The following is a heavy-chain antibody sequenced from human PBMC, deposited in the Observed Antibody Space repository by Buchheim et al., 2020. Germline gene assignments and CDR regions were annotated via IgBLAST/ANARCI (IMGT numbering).Heavy chain of an antibody. Sequence: QVQLVQSGAEVKKPGSSVKVSCKSSGGTLDNYAINWVRQAPGQGLEWMGWISAYNGNTNYAQKLQGRVTMTTDTSTSTAYMELRSLRSDDTAVYYCARVVNYYDSSGNNWFDPWGQGTL. D-gene: IGHD3-22*01. CDR2: ISAYNGNT. CDR1: GGTLDNYA. CDR3: ARVVNYYDSSGNNWFDP. V-gene: IGHV1-18*01. J-gene: IGHJ5*02.